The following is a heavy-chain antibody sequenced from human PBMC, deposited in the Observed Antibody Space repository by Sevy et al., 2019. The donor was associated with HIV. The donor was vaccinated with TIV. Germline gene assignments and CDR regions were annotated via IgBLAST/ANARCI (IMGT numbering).Heavy chain of an antibody. V-gene: IGHV3-7*01. J-gene: IGHJ1*01. D-gene: IGHD7-27*01. CDR3: ATILPAGVPAEYFQH. CDR2: INQGGSQE. Sequence: GGSLRLSCAASGLTFSSYWMTWVRQAPGKGLEWVANINQGGSQEYCVDSVKRRFTISRDNAKNSLYLQINSLRAEDTAVYYCATILPAGVPAEYFQHWGQGTLVTVSS. CDR1: GLTFSSYW.